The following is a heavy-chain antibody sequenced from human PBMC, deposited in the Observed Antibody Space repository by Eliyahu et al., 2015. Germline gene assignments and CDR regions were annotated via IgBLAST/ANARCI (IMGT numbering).Heavy chain of an antibody. V-gene: IGHV5-51*01. D-gene: IGHD6-6*01. Sequence: EVQLVQSGAEVKKPGESLKISCKGSGYSFERYWIGWVRQMPGKGLHYMGVIYPGDSDARYSPSFQGQVTISADKSINTAYLQWNSLKASDTALYYCARWGSSSFSPPNWFDSWGQGTLVNVSS. CDR1: GYSFERYW. J-gene: IGHJ5*01. CDR2: IYPGDSDA. CDR3: ARWGSSSFSPPNWFDS.